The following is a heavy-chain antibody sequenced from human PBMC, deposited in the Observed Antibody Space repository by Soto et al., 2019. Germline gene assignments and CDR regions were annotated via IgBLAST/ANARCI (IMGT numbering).Heavy chain of an antibody. D-gene: IGHD5-18*01. CDR1: GGSFSGYY. CDR2: INHSGST. Sequence: QVQLQQWGAGLLKPSETLSLTCAVYGGSFSGYYWSWIRQPPGKGLEWIGEINHSGSTNFNPSLKSRVTISVDTSKNQFSLKLSSVTAADTAVYYCARIRRAWIQLWSYFDYWGQGTLVTVSS. J-gene: IGHJ4*02. V-gene: IGHV4-34*01. CDR3: ARIRRAWIQLWSYFDY.